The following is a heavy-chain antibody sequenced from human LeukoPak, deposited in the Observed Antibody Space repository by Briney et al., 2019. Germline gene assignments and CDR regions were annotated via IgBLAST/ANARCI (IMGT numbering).Heavy chain of an antibody. Sequence: GGSLRLSCAASGFTFSSYTMNWVRQAPGKGLEWVSYISSSSSTIYYADSVKGRFTISRDNAKNSLYLQMNSLRAEDTAVYYCARQASRYYTNYYYMDVWGKGTKVTVSS. V-gene: IGHV3-48*04. J-gene: IGHJ6*03. CDR1: GFTFSSYT. CDR2: ISSSSSTI. D-gene: IGHD3-3*01. CDR3: ARQASRYYTNYYYMDV.